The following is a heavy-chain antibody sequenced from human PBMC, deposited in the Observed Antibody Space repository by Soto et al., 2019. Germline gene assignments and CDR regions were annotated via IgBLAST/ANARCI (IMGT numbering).Heavy chain of an antibody. CDR2: IYYSGST. Sequence: SETLSLTCTVSGGSISSSSYYWGWIRQPPGKGLEWIGSIYYSGSTYYNPSLKSRVTISVDTSKNQFSLKLSSVTAADTAVYYCAWTLGRITIFGVVKGAFDIWGQGTMVTVSS. CDR1: GGSISSSSYY. V-gene: IGHV4-39*01. J-gene: IGHJ3*02. CDR3: AWTLGRITIFGVVKGAFDI. D-gene: IGHD3-3*01.